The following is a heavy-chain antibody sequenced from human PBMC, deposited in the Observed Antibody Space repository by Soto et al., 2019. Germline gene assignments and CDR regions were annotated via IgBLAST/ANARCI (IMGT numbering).Heavy chain of an antibody. D-gene: IGHD3-22*01. CDR2: IYYSGST. CDR1: GGSISSYY. CDR3: ARDHARYYDSSGYFPSYGMDV. Sequence: QVQLQESGPGLVKPSETLSLTCTVSGGSISSYYWSWIRQPPGKGLEWIGYIYYSGSTNYNPSLYPXVTISEDTSKXXFXLMXTSVTAAATAVYYCARDHARYYDSSGYFPSYGMDVWGQGTTVTVSS. V-gene: IGHV4-59*01. J-gene: IGHJ6*02.